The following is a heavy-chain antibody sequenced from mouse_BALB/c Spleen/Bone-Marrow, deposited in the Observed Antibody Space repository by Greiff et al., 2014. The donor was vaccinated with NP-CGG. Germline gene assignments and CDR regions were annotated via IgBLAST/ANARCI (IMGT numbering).Heavy chain of an antibody. Sequence: VQLQQSGAELAKPGASVKMSCKASGYTFTSYWMHWVKQRPVQGLEWIGYINPSTGYTEYNQKFKDKATLTADKSSSTAYMQLSSLTSEDSAVYYCARGYYGSSLVYWGQGTLVTVSA. J-gene: IGHJ3*01. CDR3: ARGYYGSSLVY. CDR2: INPSTGYT. CDR1: GYTFTSYW. D-gene: IGHD1-1*01. V-gene: IGHV1-7*01.